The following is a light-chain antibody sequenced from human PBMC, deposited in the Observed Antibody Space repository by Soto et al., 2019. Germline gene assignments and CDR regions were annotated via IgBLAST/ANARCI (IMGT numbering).Light chain of an antibody. CDR2: GAS. CDR1: QSVSSNF. Sequence: EIVLTQSPGTLSLSPGDRATLSGRASQSVSSNFLAWYQQKPGQAPRLLIYGASVRATGIPDRFSGSGSGTDFTLTIRRLEPEDFAMYFCHQYGSSTRTFGQGTKVEIK. V-gene: IGKV3-20*01. CDR3: HQYGSSTRT. J-gene: IGKJ1*01.